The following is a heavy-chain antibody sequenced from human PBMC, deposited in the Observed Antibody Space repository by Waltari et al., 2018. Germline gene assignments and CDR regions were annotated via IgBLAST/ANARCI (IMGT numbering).Heavy chain of an antibody. CDR2: INAGNGNT. CDR3: ARGSEWELLNYYYGMDV. V-gene: IGHV1-3*01. CDR1: GYTFTSYA. D-gene: IGHD1-26*01. Sequence: QVQLVQSGAEVKKPGASVKVSCKASGYTFTSYAMHWVRQAPGQRLEWMGWINAGNGNTKYSQKCQGRVTITRDTSASTAYMELSSLRSEDTAVYYCARGSEWELLNYYYGMDVWGQGTTVTVSS. J-gene: IGHJ6*02.